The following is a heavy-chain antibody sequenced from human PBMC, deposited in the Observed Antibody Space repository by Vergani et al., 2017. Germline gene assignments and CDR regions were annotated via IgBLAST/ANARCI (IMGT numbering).Heavy chain of an antibody. D-gene: IGHD1-20*01. Sequence: QVQLQESGPGLVKPSQTLSLTCTVSGGSISSGGYYWSWIRQHPGKGLEWIGYIYYSGSTYYNPSLKSRVTISVETSKNQFTLKLSSVTAADTAVYYCARERVITGTTSGFDYWGQGTLVTVSS. J-gene: IGHJ4*02. CDR1: GGSISSGGYY. V-gene: IGHV4-31*03. CDR3: ARERVITGTTSGFDY. CDR2: IYYSGST.